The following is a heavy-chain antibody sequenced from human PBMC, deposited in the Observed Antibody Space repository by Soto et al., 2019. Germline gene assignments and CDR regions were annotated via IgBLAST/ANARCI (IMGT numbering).Heavy chain of an antibody. CDR2: ISYDGSNK. CDR3: AKDAPFTAMVTRALYYYGMDV. D-gene: IGHD5-18*01. Sequence: QVQLVESGGGVVQPGRSLRLSCAASGFTFSSYGMHWVRQAPGKGLEWVAVISYDGSNKYYADSVKGRFTISRDNSKNTLYLQMNSLRAEDTAVYYCAKDAPFTAMVTRALYYYGMDVWGQGTTVTVSS. J-gene: IGHJ6*02. CDR1: GFTFSSYG. V-gene: IGHV3-30*18.